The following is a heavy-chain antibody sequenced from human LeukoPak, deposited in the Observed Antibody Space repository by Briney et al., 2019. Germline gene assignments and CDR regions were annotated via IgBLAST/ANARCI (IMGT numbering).Heavy chain of an antibody. CDR3: ARDPPGVATDY. Sequence: GGSLRLSCAASGFTFSSYSMNWVRQAPGKGLEWVSYISSSSSTIYYADSVKGRFTISRDNAKNSLYLQMNSLRAEDTAVYYCARDPPGVATDYWGQGTLVTVSS. J-gene: IGHJ4*02. CDR2: ISSSSSTI. D-gene: IGHD3-3*01. V-gene: IGHV3-48*04. CDR1: GFTFSSYS.